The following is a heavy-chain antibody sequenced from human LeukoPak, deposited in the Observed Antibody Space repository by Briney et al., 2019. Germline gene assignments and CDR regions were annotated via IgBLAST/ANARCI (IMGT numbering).Heavy chain of an antibody. J-gene: IGHJ6*03. CDR1: GFTFSSYW. Sequence: GSLRLSCAASGFTFSSYWMSWIRQPAGKGLEWIGRIYTSGSTNYNPSLKSRVTISVDTSKNQFSLKLSSVTAADTAVYYCARIPAAIGIYYYYYMDVWGKGTTVTVSS. CDR3: ARIPAAIGIYYYYYMDV. V-gene: IGHV4-4*07. D-gene: IGHD2-2*01. CDR2: IYTSGST.